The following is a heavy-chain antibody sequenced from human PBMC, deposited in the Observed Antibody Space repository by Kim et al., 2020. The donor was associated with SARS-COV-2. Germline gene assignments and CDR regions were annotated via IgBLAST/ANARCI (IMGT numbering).Heavy chain of an antibody. CDR3: ARDSSAYYDSSGYFDY. CDR1: GFTFSSYG. D-gene: IGHD3-22*01. CDR2: ISYDGSNK. V-gene: IGHV3-33*05. J-gene: IGHJ4*02. Sequence: GGSLRLSCAASGFTFSSYGMHWVRQAPGKGLEWVAVISYDGSNKYYADSVKGRFTISRDNSKNTLYLQMNSLRAEDTAVYYCARDSSAYYDSSGYFDYWGQGTLVTVSS.